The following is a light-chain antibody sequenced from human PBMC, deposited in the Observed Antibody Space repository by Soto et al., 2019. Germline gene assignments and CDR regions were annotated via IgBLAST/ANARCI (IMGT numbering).Light chain of an antibody. CDR1: QGISNY. V-gene: IGKV1-27*01. CDR2: AAS. CDR3: QMYNSAPRT. Sequence: DIQMTQYPSSLSASVGDRFTITCLASQGISNYLAWYQQKPGKVPKLLIYAASTLQSGVPSRFSGSGSGTDFTLTISSLQPEDVATYYCQMYNSAPRTVGQGTKVEIK. J-gene: IGKJ1*01.